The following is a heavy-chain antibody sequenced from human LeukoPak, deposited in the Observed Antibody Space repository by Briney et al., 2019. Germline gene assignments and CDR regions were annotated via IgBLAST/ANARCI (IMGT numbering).Heavy chain of an antibody. D-gene: IGHD3-22*01. J-gene: IGHJ4*02. CDR1: GGSFTTYY. CDR3: ARGGGAYDSSGYYYVY. Sequence: SETLSLTCTVSGGSFTTYYWSWIRQPAGRGLEWIGHIDSSGTTNYNPSLKSRVTMSVDTSKNQFSLKLSSVTAADTAVYYCARGGGAYDSSGYYYVYWGQGTLVTVSS. V-gene: IGHV4-4*07. CDR2: IDSSGTT.